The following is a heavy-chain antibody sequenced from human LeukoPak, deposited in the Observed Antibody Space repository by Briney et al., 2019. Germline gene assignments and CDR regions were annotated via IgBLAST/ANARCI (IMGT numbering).Heavy chain of an antibody. CDR3: AKDLYYGYYFDY. V-gene: IGHV3-30*18. J-gene: IGHJ4*02. CDR2: ISNDGSNK. CDR1: GFTFSGYG. D-gene: IGHD3-16*01. Sequence: GRSLRLSCAASGFTFSGYGMHWVRQAPGKGLEWVALISNDGSNKHYADSVKGRFTISRDNSENMLCLQMNSLRAEDTAVYYCAKDLYYGYYFDYWGQGTLVTVSS.